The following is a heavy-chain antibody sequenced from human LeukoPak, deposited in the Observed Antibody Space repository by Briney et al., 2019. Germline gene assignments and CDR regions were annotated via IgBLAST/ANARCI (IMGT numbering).Heavy chain of an antibody. CDR2: INHSGST. D-gene: IGHD4-23*01. CDR3: ARGRVRWSFDY. V-gene: IGHV4-34*01. CDR1: GGSFSGYY. J-gene: IGHJ4*02. Sequence: PSQTLSLTFAVYGGSFSGYYWSWIRQPPGKGLEWIGEINHSGSTNYNPSLKSRVTISVDTSKNQFSLKLSSVTAADTAVYYCARGRVRWSFDYWGQGTLVTVSS.